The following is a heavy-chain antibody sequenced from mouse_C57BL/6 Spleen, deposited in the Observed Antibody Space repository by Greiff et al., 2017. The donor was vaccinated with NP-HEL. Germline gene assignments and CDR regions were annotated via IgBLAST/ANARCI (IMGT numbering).Heavy chain of an antibody. CDR1: GYTFTSYG. CDR2: IYPRSGNT. J-gene: IGHJ3*01. V-gene: IGHV1-81*01. Sequence: QVQLQQSGAELARPGASVKLSCKASGYTFTSYGISWVKQRTGQGLEWIGEIYPRSGNTYYNEKLKSKATLTADKSSSTAYMELRSLTSEDSAVYFCARGDDYESLFAYWGQGTLVTVSA. D-gene: IGHD2-4*01. CDR3: ARGDDYESLFAY.